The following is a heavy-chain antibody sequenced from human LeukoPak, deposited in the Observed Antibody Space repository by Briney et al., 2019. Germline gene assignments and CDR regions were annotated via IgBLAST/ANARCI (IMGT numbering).Heavy chain of an antibody. CDR3: ARDYGPGRVDYFDS. CDR2: ISTYNGNT. Sequence: ASVKVSCKASGYTFTSYCIIWVRQAPGQGLEWMGWISTYNGNTYYAQNLKGRVTMTTDTSTSTAYMELRSLRSDDTAVYYCARDYGPGRVDYFDSWGQGSLVTVPS. D-gene: IGHD3-10*01. V-gene: IGHV1-18*01. J-gene: IGHJ4*02. CDR1: GYTFTSYC.